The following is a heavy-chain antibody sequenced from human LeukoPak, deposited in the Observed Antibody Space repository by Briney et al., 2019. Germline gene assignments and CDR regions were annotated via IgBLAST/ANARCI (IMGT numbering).Heavy chain of an antibody. V-gene: IGHV4-59*08. D-gene: IGHD6-13*01. CDR1: GGSISSYY. CDR2: IYYTGST. Sequence: PSETLSLTCTVSGGSISSYYWSWIRQPPGKGLEWIGYIYYTGSTNYNPSLKSRVTISVDTSKNQFSLKLNSVTAADTAVYYCARLVAATGNFDYWGQGTLVTVSS. CDR3: ARLVAATGNFDY. J-gene: IGHJ4*02.